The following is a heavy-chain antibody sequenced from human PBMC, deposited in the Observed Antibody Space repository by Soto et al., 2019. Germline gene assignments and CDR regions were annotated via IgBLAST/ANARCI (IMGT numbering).Heavy chain of an antibody. J-gene: IGHJ6*02. Sequence: GESLKISCKGSGYSFTSYWIGWVRQMPGKGLEWMGIIYPGDSDTRYSPSFQGQVTISADKSIDTAYLQWSSLKASDTAMYYCARYIAARGFYYGMDVWGQGTTVTVSS. CDR1: GYSFTSYW. CDR3: ARYIAARGFYYGMDV. V-gene: IGHV5-51*01. D-gene: IGHD6-6*01. CDR2: IYPGDSDT.